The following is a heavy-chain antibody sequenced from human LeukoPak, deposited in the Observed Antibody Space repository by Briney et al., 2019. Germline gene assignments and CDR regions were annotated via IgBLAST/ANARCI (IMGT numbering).Heavy chain of an antibody. D-gene: IGHD1-26*01. CDR2: IYIDGVT. V-gene: IGHV4-39*02. CDR1: GGSIRTDGSY. Sequence: SETLSLTCTVSGGSIRTDGSYWAWIRQSPGKGLEWIGSIYIDGVTHYNSSLQSRVTLSIDTSKNHFSLRLTSVTAADTAVFYCARLFTRAWEYRYGMDVWGQGTAVTVSS. J-gene: IGHJ6*02. CDR3: ARLFTRAWEYRYGMDV.